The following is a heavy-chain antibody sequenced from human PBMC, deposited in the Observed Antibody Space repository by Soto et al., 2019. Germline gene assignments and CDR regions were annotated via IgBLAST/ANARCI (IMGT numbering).Heavy chain of an antibody. Sequence: QVQLVESGGGVVQPGRSLRLSCAASGFTFSSYGMHWVRQAPGKGLEWVAVISYDGSNKYYADSVKGRFTISRDNSKNTLYVQMNSLRAEDTAVYYCEKSAGGWYFDLWGRGTLVTVSS. J-gene: IGHJ2*01. CDR3: EKSAGGWYFDL. CDR2: ISYDGSNK. V-gene: IGHV3-30*18. CDR1: GFTFSSYG. D-gene: IGHD3-16*01.